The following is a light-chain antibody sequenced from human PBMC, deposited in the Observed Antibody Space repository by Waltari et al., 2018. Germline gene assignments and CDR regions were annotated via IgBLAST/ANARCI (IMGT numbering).Light chain of an antibody. V-gene: IGLV1-36*01. CDR2: YDD. J-gene: IGLJ2*01. CDR1: DSNIGNNA. Sequence: QSVLTKPPSVSEAPRQRVTISCSGSDSNIGNNAVKWYQQLPGKAPKLLIYYDDLLPSGVSDRFSGSKSGTSASLAISGLHSEDEADYHCAAWDDNLNAVVFGGGTKLTVL. CDR3: AAWDDNLNAVV.